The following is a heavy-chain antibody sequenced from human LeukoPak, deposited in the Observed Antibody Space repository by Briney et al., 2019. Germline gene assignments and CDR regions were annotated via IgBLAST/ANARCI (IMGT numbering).Heavy chain of an antibody. CDR3: ARDRYYYDSSGYYLFDY. CDR2: IWYDGSNK. CDR1: GFTFSSYG. J-gene: IGHJ4*02. Sequence: SGRSLRLSCAASGFTFSSYGMHWVRQAPGRGLEWVAVIWYDGSNKYYADSVKGRFTISRDNSKNTLYLQMNSLRAEDTAVYYCARDRYYYDSSGYYLFDYWGQGTLVTVSS. D-gene: IGHD3-22*01. V-gene: IGHV3-33*01.